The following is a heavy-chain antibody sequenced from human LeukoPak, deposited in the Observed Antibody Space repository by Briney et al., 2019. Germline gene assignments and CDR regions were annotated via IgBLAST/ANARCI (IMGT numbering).Heavy chain of an antibody. CDR2: IKQDGSEK. CDR3: AIRYFDWLAHFDY. V-gene: IGHV3-7*01. D-gene: IGHD3-9*01. CDR1: GFTFSSYW. Sequence: GGSLRLSCAASGFTFSSYWMSWVRQAPGKGLEWVANIKQDGSEKYYVDSVKGRFTISRDNAKNSLYLQMNSLRAEHTAVYYCAIRYFDWLAHFDYWGQGTLVTVSS. J-gene: IGHJ4*02.